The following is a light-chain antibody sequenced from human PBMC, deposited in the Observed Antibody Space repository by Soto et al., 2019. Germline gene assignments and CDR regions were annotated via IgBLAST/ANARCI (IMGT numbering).Light chain of an antibody. CDR1: QSISSY. Sequence: DIQMTQSPSSLSASVGDRVTITCRASQSISSYLTWYQQKPGKAPNLLIYAASSLQSGVPSRFSGSGSGTDFTLTISSLQPEDFATYYCQQSYSTLYTFGQGTKLEI. CDR2: AAS. V-gene: IGKV1-39*01. J-gene: IGKJ2*01. CDR3: QQSYSTLYT.